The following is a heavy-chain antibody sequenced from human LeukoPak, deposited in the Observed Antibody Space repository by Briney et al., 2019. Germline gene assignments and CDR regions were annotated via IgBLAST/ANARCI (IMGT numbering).Heavy chain of an antibody. V-gene: IGHV5-51*01. D-gene: IGHD3-10*01. Sequence: GESLKISCKGSGYSFTSYWNGWVRQMPGKGLEWMGIIYPGDSDTRYSPSLQGQVTISADKSNSTAYLQWSRLKASDTAMYYCARHRYYYGSGSQVPWSDYWGQGTLVTVSS. J-gene: IGHJ4*02. CDR1: GYSFTSYW. CDR2: IYPGDSDT. CDR3: ARHRYYYGSGSQVPWSDY.